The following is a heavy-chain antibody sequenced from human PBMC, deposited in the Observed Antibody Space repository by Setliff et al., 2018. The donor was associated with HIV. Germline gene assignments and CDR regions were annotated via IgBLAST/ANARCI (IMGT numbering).Heavy chain of an antibody. D-gene: IGHD6-13*01. CDR1: GFTFSSYA. V-gene: IGHV3-23*03. Sequence: PGGSLRLSCAASGFTFSSYAMSWVRQVPGKGLEWVSFIYSGGSSTYYADSVKGRLSISRENSKNTLYLQMNSLRAEDTAVYYCAKSKTKYSSSWYKDIRPEYFQHWGQGTLVTVSS. CDR2: IYSGGSST. CDR3: AKSKTKYSSSWYKDIRPEYFQH. J-gene: IGHJ1*01.